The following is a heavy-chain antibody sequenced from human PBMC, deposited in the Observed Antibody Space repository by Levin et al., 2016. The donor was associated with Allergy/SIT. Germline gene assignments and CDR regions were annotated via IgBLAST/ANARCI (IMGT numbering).Heavy chain of an antibody. Sequence: GESLKISCAASGFTFSSYSMNWVRQAPGKGLEWVSSISSSSSYIYYADSVKGRFTISRDNAKNSLYLQMNSLRAEDTAVYYCARGIAAAELDYYYGMDVWGQGTTVTVSS. CDR2: ISSSSSYI. CDR3: ARGIAAAELDYYYGMDV. CDR1: GFTFSSYS. J-gene: IGHJ6*02. V-gene: IGHV3-21*01. D-gene: IGHD6-13*01.